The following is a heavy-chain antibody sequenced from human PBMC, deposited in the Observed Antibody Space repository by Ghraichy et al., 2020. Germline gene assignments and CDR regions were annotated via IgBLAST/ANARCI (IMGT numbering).Heavy chain of an antibody. D-gene: IGHD3-10*01. CDR2: IRFDAINK. CDR3: AKPNYYGSGNYQKYYYGMDV. CDR1: GFTFSRYG. V-gene: IGHV3-30*02. Sequence: GGSLRLSCAASGFTFSRYGMHWVRQAPGKGLEWVAFIRFDAINKYYSDSMKGRFTISRDNSKNTLYLQMNSLRAEDTAMYYCAKPNYYGSGNYQKYYYGMDVWGQGTTVTVSS. J-gene: IGHJ6*02.